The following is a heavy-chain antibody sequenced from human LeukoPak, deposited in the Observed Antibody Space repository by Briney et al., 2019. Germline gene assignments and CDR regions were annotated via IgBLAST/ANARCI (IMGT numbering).Heavy chain of an antibody. D-gene: IGHD5-24*01. CDR2: IYPGDSDT. CDR1: GYSFTSYW. Sequence: GESLKISCECSGYSFTSYWIGWVRQLPGKGLEGMEIIYPGDSDTRYSPSFQGQVTISADKTISTAYLQWSSLKASDTAMYYCARYVGMATKRGPDYWGQGTLVTVSS. CDR3: ARYVGMATKRGPDY. J-gene: IGHJ4*02. V-gene: IGHV5-51*01.